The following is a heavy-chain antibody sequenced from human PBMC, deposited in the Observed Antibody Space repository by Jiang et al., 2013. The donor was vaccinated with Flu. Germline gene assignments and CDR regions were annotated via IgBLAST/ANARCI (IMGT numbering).Heavy chain of an antibody. V-gene: IGHV6-1*01. CDR3: ARVSPTATGFEF. Sequence: AISGDRVTSNSAAWNWIGQSPSRGLEWLGRTYFRSRWINDYAESVKSRITVNADTSKNQFSLHLNSVIPEDTAVYFCARVSPTATGFEFWGQGTLVTVSS. CDR2: TYFRSRWIN. CDR1: GDRVTSNSAA. D-gene: IGHD1-14*01. J-gene: IGHJ4*02.